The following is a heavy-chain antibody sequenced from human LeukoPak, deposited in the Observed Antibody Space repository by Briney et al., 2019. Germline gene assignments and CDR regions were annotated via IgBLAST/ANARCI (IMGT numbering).Heavy chain of an antibody. D-gene: IGHD2-15*01. CDR1: GVSISSGSYY. Sequence: SETLSLTCTVSGVSISSGSYYWSWIRQPAGKGLKWIGRIYTRGSTNYNPSLKSRVTISVDTSKNQFSLKLSSVTAADTAVYYCARGVVVNGNWFDPWGQGTLVTVSS. CDR2: IYTRGST. J-gene: IGHJ5*02. V-gene: IGHV4-61*02. CDR3: ARGVVVNGNWFDP.